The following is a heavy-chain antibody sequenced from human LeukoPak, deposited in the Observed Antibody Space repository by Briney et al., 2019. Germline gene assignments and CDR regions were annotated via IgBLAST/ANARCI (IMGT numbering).Heavy chain of an antibody. J-gene: IGHJ4*02. CDR3: ARTRRGPHYGPMDY. CDR2: IDHSGST. V-gene: IGHV4-34*01. Sequence: KPSETLSLTCAVYGESFSGYYWSWIRQPPGKGLEWIGEIDHSGSTNYNPSLKSRVTISVDTSRNQFSLNLSSVTAADTAVYYCARTRRGPHYGPMDYWGQGTLVTVSS. D-gene: IGHD4-17*01. CDR1: GESFSGYY.